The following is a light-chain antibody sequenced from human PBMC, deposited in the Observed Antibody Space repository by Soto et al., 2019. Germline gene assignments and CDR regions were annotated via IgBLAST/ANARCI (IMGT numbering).Light chain of an antibody. Sequence: IVFTQSPATLSLSPGERATLSCRASQSVSSYLAWYQQKHGQAPRLLIYDASNRATGIPARFSGSGSGTDLTITISSLEPEDFEVYYCQQRSNWPLTFGGGTKVDIK. CDR2: DAS. CDR3: QQRSNWPLT. J-gene: IGKJ4*01. CDR1: QSVSSY. V-gene: IGKV3-11*01.